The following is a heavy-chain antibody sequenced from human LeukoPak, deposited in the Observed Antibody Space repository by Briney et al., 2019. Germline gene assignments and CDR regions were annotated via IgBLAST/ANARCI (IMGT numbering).Heavy chain of an antibody. D-gene: IGHD2-2*02. CDR2: ISGSGGST. CDR1: GFTFSSYA. CDR3: AKNYCSSTSCYTGGYY. J-gene: IGHJ4*02. V-gene: IGHV3-23*01. Sequence: PGGSLILSCAASGFTFSSYAMSWVRQAPGKGLEWVSAISGSGGSTYYADSVKGRFTISRDNSKNTLYLQMNSLRAEDTAVYYCAKNYCSSTSCYTGGYYWGQGTLVTVSS.